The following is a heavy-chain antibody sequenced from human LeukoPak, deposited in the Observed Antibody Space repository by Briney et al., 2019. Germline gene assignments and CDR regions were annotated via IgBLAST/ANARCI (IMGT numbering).Heavy chain of an antibody. Sequence: ASVKVSCKASGGTFSSYAISWVRQAPGQGLEWMGGIIPIFGTANYAQKFQGRVTITADESTSTAYMELSSLRSEDTAVYYCARVVEQLALNRNAFDYWGQGTLVTVSS. CDR1: GGTFSSYA. V-gene: IGHV1-69*13. D-gene: IGHD6-6*01. CDR2: IIPIFGTA. CDR3: ARVVEQLALNRNAFDY. J-gene: IGHJ4*02.